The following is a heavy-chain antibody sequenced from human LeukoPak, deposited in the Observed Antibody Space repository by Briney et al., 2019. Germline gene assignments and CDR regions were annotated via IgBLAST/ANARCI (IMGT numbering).Heavy chain of an antibody. J-gene: IGHJ4*02. V-gene: IGHV5-10-1*01. Sequence: TGESLKISCQGSGYSFTSYWICWMRQMPGRGLEWMGRIDPADSYTNYSPSFQGHVTFSADKSISTAYLQWSTLKASDTAMYYCARQLTSGDCDYWGQGTLVTVSS. CDR3: ARQLTSGDCDY. CDR2: IDPADSYT. D-gene: IGHD1-1*01. CDR1: GYSFTSYW.